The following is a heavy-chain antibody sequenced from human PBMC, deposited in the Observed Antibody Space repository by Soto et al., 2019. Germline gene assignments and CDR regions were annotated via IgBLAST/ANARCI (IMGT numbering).Heavy chain of an antibody. CDR3: AREMWTRSGPQNFFDY. J-gene: IGHJ4*02. V-gene: IGHV1-18*01. D-gene: IGHD6-25*01. Sequence: QVQLVQSEGEVKQPGASVKVSCKASGYTFTTYGLCWVRQVPGQGLEWMGYISPASGVTTYAQSLQGRVTMTTDTSTGTVYMELRSLRSDETAIYYCAREMWTRSGPQNFFDYWGQGALVTVSS. CDR1: GYTFTTYG. CDR2: ISPASGVT.